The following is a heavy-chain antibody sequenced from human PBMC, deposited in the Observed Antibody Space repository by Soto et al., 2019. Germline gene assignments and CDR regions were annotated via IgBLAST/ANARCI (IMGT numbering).Heavy chain of an antibody. D-gene: IGHD6-13*01. J-gene: IGHJ6*02. Sequence: QVLLVQSSAEVKKPGSSVKVSCKASGGTFTSTAFSWVRQAPGQGLEWMGGIIPVLGTPNYAQKFQARLTVTADASTTTVHMELSSLRSDDTAVYYCASSAGLDHLRNYYGVNVWGQGTTVTVSS. CDR2: IIPVLGTP. CDR1: GGTFTSTA. V-gene: IGHV1-69*01. CDR3: ASSAGLDHLRNYYGVNV.